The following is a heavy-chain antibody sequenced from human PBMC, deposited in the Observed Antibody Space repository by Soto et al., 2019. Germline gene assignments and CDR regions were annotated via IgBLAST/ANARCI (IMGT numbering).Heavy chain of an antibody. CDR3: AHRPSHFSPTGYDV. Sequence: QITLKESGPTLVKPTQPLTLTCTFSGFSLTTTGLGVGWIRQPPGKALEWLALIYWDDEKRYSPPLKSRLTITKNTSKNQVVLTMTDMDPVDTATYYCAHRPSHFSPTGYDVWGQGTMIPASA. D-gene: IGHD2-8*02. CDR1: GFSLTTTGLG. CDR2: IYWDDEK. V-gene: IGHV2-5*02. J-gene: IGHJ3*01.